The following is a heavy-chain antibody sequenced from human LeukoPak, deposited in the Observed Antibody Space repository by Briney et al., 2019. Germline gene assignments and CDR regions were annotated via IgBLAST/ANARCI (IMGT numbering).Heavy chain of an antibody. V-gene: IGHV3-23*01. Sequence: GGSLRLSCAASGFTFSSYAMSWVRQAPGKGLEWVSAISGSGGSIYYADSVKGRFTISRDNAKNSLYLQMNSLRAEDTAVYYCARDSGLNDYWGQGTLVTVSS. D-gene: IGHD5-12*01. J-gene: IGHJ4*02. CDR3: ARDSGLNDY. CDR2: ISGSGGSI. CDR1: GFTFSSYA.